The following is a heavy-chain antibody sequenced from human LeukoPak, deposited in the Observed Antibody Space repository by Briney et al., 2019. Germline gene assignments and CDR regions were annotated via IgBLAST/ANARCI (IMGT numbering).Heavy chain of an antibody. D-gene: IGHD3-22*01. J-gene: IGHJ5*02. CDR3: ARAYDSSERWFDP. V-gene: IGHV1-2*02. CDR1: GYTFTGYY. Sequence: ASVKVSCKASGYTFTGYYMHWVRQAPGQGLEWMGWINPNSGGTNYAQKFQGRVTMTRDTSISTAYMELSRLRSDDTAVYHCARAYDSSERWFDPWGQGTLVTVSS. CDR2: INPNSGGT.